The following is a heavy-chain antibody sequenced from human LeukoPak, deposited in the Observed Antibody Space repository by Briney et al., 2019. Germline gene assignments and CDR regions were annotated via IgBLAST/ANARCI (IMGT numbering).Heavy chain of an antibody. Sequence: SETLSLTCAVYGGSFSGYYWSWIRQPPGKGLEWIGEINHSGSTNYNPSLKSRVTISVDTSKNQFSLKLSSVTAADTAVYYCALLPRSYDGSGDVWGQGTTVTVSS. CDR3: ALLPRSYDGSGDV. CDR1: GGSFSGYY. J-gene: IGHJ6*02. D-gene: IGHD3-22*01. CDR2: INHSGST. V-gene: IGHV4-34*01.